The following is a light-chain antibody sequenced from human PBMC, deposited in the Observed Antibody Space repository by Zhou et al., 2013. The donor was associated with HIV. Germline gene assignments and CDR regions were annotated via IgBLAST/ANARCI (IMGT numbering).Light chain of an antibody. CDR2: KVS. CDR1: QSLLHSDGNTY. Sequence: VVMTQSPLSLPVTLGQPASISCYSGQSLLHSDGNTYLNWFQQRPGQSPRRLISKVSNRDSGVPDRFSGSGSGTDFTLKISRVEAEDVGFYYCMQGAHYITFGQGTRLEIK. J-gene: IGKJ5*01. V-gene: IGKV2-30*02. CDR3: MQGAHYIT.